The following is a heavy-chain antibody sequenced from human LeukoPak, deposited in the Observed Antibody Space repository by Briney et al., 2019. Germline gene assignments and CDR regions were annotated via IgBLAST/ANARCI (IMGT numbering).Heavy chain of an antibody. J-gene: IGHJ4*02. D-gene: IGHD3-3*01. V-gene: IGHV1-2*02. CDR2: INLNSGGT. Sequence: EASVKVSCEASGYTFTGYYMHWVRQAPGQGLEWVGWINLNSGGTNYAQNFQGRVTMTRDTSINTVYMELTRLRSDDTAVYYCARVADYDLWSGPFDYWGQGTLVTVSS. CDR1: GYTFTGYY. CDR3: ARVADYDLWSGPFDY.